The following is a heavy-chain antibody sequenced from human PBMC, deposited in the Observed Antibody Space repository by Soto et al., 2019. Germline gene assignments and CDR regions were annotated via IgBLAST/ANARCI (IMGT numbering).Heavy chain of an antibody. J-gene: IGHJ4*02. D-gene: IGHD4-17*01. CDR3: TRDVRGSTVSTPRFDY. CDR1: GFTFGDYA. V-gene: IGHV3-49*04. Sequence: GGSLRLSCTASGFTFGDYAMSWVRQAPGKGLEWVGFIRSKAYGGTTEYAASVKGRFTISRDDSKSIAYLQMNGLKTEDTAVYYCTRDVRGSTVSTPRFDYWGQGTLVTVSS. CDR2: IRSKAYGGTT.